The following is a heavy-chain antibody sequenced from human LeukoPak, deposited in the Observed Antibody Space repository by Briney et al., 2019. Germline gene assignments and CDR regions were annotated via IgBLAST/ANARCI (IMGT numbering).Heavy chain of an antibody. CDR3: ARDQERFRPMDV. CDR2: ISSSGSTI. CDR1: GFTFSSYE. Sequence: GGSLRLSCVASGFTFSSYEMNWVRQAPGKGLEWVSYISSSGSTIYYADSVKGRFTISRDNAKNSLYLQMNSLRAEDTAVYYCARDQERFRPMDVWGQGTTVTVSS. V-gene: IGHV3-48*03. D-gene: IGHD3-3*01. J-gene: IGHJ6*02.